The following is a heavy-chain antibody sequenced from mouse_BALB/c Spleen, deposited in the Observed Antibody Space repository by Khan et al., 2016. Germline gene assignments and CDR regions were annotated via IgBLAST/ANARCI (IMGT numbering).Heavy chain of an antibody. J-gene: IGHJ3*01. CDR3: ARWGYDYAWFAY. CDR1: GYSFTNYG. CDR2: IDTNTGEP. D-gene: IGHD2-4*01. V-gene: IGHV9-3*02. Sequence: QIQLVQSGPELKKPGETVKISCKASGYSFTNYGMNWVKQAPGKGLKWMGWIDTNTGEPTYAEELKGRFAFSLENSAITAYLQINNLKNDDTTTYFCARWGYDYAWFAYWGQGTLVTVSA.